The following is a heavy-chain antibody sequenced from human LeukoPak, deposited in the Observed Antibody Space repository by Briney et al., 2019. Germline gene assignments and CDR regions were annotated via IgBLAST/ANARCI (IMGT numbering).Heavy chain of an antibody. D-gene: IGHD3-10*01. CDR1: GYTFTCYY. CDR3: ATLEKGFGEFYFDY. CDR2: INPNSGGT. Sequence: GASVKVSCKASGYTFTCYYIHWVRQAPGQGLEWMGLINPNSGGTNYAQKFQGRVTMTRDTSIGTAYMELSRLRSDDTAVYYCATLEKGFGEFYFDYWGQGTLVTVSS. V-gene: IGHV1-2*02. J-gene: IGHJ4*02.